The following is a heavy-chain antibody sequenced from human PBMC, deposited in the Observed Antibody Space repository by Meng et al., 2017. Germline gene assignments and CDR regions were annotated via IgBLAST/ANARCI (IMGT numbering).Heavy chain of an antibody. V-gene: IGHV3-30*01. CDR3: ARDRVILWFSAFDI. Sequence: SLKISCAASGFTFSSYAMHWVRQAPGKGLEWVAVISYDGSNKYYADFVKGRFTISRDNSKNTLYLQMNSLRAEDTAVYYCARDRVILWFSAFDIWGQGTMVTVSS. D-gene: IGHD3-10*01. CDR2: ISYDGSNK. CDR1: GFTFSSYA. J-gene: IGHJ3*02.